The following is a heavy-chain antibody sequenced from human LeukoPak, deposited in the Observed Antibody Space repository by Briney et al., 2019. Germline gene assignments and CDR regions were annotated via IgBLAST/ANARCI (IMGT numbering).Heavy chain of an antibody. V-gene: IGHV3-23*01. J-gene: IGHJ4*02. CDR3: AKDRGYSSSCYYFNY. CDR2: IINNGGST. CDR1: GFTFSSYA. Sequence: GWSLRLSCAASGFTFSSYAMNWVRQAPGKGLEWVSGIINNGGSTYYADSVKGRFTISRDNSKNTLYLQMNSLRGEDTAIYYCAKDRGYSSSCYYFNYWGQGTLVTLSA. D-gene: IGHD6-13*01.